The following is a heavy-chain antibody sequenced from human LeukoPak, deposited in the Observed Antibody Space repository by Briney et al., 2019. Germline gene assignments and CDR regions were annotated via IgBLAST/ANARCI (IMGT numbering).Heavy chain of an antibody. D-gene: IGHD2-2*01. CDR1: GFTFSSYA. J-gene: IGHJ4*02. CDR2: ISGSGGST. V-gene: IGHV3-23*01. CDR3: AKVRDIVVVPVSYYFDY. Sequence: GGSLRLSCAASGFTFSSYAMSWVRQAPGKGLEWVSAISGSGGSTYYADSVKGRFTISRDNSKNTLYLQMNSLRAEDTAVYYCAKVRDIVVVPVSYYFDYWGQGTLVTVSS.